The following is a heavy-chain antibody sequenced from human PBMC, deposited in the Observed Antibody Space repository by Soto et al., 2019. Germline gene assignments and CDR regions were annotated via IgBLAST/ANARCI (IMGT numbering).Heavy chain of an antibody. V-gene: IGHV1-2*04. J-gene: IGHJ3*02. Sequence: QVQLVQSGAEVKKPGASVKVSCKASGYTFTGYYMHWVRQAPGQGLEWMGWINPNSGGTNYAQKFQGWVTMTRDTSISTAYMELSKLRSDDTAVYYCARSTRTDYGGKGAFDIWGQGTMVTVSS. CDR3: ARSTRTDYGGKGAFDI. CDR1: GYTFTGYY. D-gene: IGHD4-17*01. CDR2: INPNSGGT.